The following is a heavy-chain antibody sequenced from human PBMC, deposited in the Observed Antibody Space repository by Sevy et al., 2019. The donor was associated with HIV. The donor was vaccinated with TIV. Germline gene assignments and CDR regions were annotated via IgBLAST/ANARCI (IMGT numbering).Heavy chain of an antibody. CDR2: INPNSGGT. J-gene: IGHJ4*02. CDR3: ARSMDDSSGYYSFRGYYFDY. CDR1: GYTFTGYY. Sequence: ALVKVSCKASGYTFTGYYMHWVRQAPGQGLEWMGWINPNSGGTNYAQKFQGRVTMTRDTSISTAYMELSRLRSDDTAVYYCARSMDDSSGYYSFRGYYFDYWGQGTLVTVSS. V-gene: IGHV1-2*02. D-gene: IGHD3-22*01.